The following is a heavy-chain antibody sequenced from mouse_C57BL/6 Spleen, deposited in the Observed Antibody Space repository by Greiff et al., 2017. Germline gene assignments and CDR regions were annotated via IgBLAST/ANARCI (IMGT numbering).Heavy chain of an antibody. CDR1: GYAFSSSW. Sequence: QVQLKQSGPELVKPGASVKISCKASGYAFSSSWMNWVKQRPGKGLEWIGRIYPGDGDTNYNGKFKGKATLTADKSSSTAYMQLSSLTSEDSAVYFCARRGPYSNWDFDVWGTGTTVTVSS. J-gene: IGHJ1*03. CDR3: ARRGPYSNWDFDV. D-gene: IGHD2-5*01. CDR2: IYPGDGDT. V-gene: IGHV1-82*01.